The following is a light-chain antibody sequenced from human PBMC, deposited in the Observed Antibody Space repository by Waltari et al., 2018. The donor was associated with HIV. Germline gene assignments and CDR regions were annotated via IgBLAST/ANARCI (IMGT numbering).Light chain of an antibody. J-gene: IGLJ3*02. CDR3: ASYGGTNDLV. Sequence: QSALTQPPSASGSPGQSVAISCTGTSRDIGGYNYVSWYQQHPGKAPKLMLFEVTKRPSGVPDRVSGSKSGNTASLTVSGLQAEDEADYYCASYGGTNDLVFGGGTKLTVL. CDR1: SRDIGGYNY. CDR2: EVT. V-gene: IGLV2-8*01.